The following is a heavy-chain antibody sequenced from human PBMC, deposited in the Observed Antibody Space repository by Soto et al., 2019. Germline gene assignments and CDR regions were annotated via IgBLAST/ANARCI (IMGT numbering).Heavy chain of an antibody. CDR3: ARSQGRFFGSGSYEGLDV. V-gene: IGHV3-33*01. CDR2: IWFDGSQK. J-gene: IGHJ6*04. Sequence: QVQLVESGGGVVQPGTSLRLSCAASGFAFKSYGMHWVRQAPGEGLEWVAVIWFDGSQKYYTDSVKGRFIISRDNAKNTLSLQMNSLRVEDTAVYYCARSQGRFFGSGSYEGLDVWGKGTTVTVSS. CDR1: GFAFKSYG. D-gene: IGHD3-10*01.